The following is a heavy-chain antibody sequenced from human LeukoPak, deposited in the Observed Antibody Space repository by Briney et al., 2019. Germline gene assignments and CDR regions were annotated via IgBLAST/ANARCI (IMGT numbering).Heavy chain of an antibody. Sequence: SETLSLTCTVSGGSISSYYWSWIRQPPGKGLEWIGFIFYSGTTNYNPSLKSRVTISVDTSKNQFSLKLSSVTAADTAVYYCARGLTIDYWGQGTLVTVSS. CDR1: GGSISSYY. J-gene: IGHJ4*02. CDR2: IFYSGTT. CDR3: ARGLTIDY. V-gene: IGHV4-59*12. D-gene: IGHD1-1*01.